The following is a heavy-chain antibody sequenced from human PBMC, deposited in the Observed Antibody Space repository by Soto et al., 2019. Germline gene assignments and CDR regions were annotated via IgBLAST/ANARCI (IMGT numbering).Heavy chain of an antibody. D-gene: IGHD1-26*01. J-gene: IGHJ4*02. CDR1: GGSITSYY. CDR2: VFHSGIT. CDR3: ARDQNGSPYFDY. V-gene: IGHV4-59*01. Sequence: SETLSLTCTISGGSITSYYWSWIRQPPGKGLEWIGYVFHSGITGYNPSLRSRVTISVDASKNLFSLKLISVTAADTAVYYCARDQNGSPYFDYWGQGTLVTVSS.